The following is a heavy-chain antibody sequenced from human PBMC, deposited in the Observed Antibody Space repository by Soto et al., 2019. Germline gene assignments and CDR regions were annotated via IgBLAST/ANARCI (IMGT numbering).Heavy chain of an antibody. CDR1: GGSISSSNW. D-gene: IGHD3-10*01. J-gene: IGHJ4*02. V-gene: IGHV4-4*02. Sequence: SETLSLTCAVSGGSISSSNWWSWVRQPPGKGLEWIGEIYHSGSTNYNPSLKSRVTISVDKSKNQFSLKLSSVTAADTAVYYCARATGVSVWFGELCAYFDYWGQGTLVTVSS. CDR2: IYHSGST. CDR3: ARATGVSVWFGELCAYFDY.